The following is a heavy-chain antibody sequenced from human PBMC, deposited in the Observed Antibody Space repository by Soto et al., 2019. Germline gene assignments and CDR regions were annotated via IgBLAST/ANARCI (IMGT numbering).Heavy chain of an antibody. CDR3: ALCIVGAIEGWFDP. Sequence: SVKVSCKASGGTFSSYTISWVRQAPGQGLEWMGWIIPILGITNYAQKFQGRVTMTTDTSTSTAYVELRSLRSDDTAVYYCALCIVGAIEGWFDPWGQGTLVTVSS. CDR1: GGTFSSYT. CDR2: IIPILGIT. V-gene: IGHV1-69*02. J-gene: IGHJ5*02. D-gene: IGHD1-26*01.